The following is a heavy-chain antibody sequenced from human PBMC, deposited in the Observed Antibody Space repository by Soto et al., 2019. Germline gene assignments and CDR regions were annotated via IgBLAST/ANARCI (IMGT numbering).Heavy chain of an antibody. J-gene: IGHJ4*02. D-gene: IGHD2-15*01. CDR3: ARVSESYCSGGNCYGFYFDY. CDR1: GFTFNTYS. Sequence: GGSLRLSCAASGFTFNTYSMNWVRQAPGKGLEWVSYISNSSSYMSYAGSVKGRFTISRDNAKNSLFLQMNSLRVEDTAVYYCARVSESYCSGGNCYGFYFDYWGQGTLVTVSS. V-gene: IGHV3-21*01. CDR2: ISNSSSYM.